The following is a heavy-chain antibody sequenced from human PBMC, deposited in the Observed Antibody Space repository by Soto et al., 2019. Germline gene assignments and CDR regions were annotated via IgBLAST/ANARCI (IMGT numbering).Heavy chain of an antibody. D-gene: IGHD4-17*01. CDR1: GYTFTRNS. CDR2: ISTINGNT. CDR3: ARGGVYAVDR. J-gene: IGHJ5*02. Sequence: QIQLVQSGGELRKPGASVKVSCKTSGYTFTRNSISWVRQAPGQGLEWMGWISTINGNTEFAQKFQGRVTLTPDTSTSTAYMELTSLRSDVTAIYYCARGGVYAVDRWGQGTLVTVSS. V-gene: IGHV1-18*04.